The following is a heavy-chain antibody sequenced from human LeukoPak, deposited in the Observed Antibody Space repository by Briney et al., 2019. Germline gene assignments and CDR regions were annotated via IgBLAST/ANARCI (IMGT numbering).Heavy chain of an antibody. D-gene: IGHD3-22*01. V-gene: IGHV3-30*18. CDR3: AKDYDSSGYYYFDY. J-gene: IGHJ4*02. CDR1: GFTFSSYG. CDR2: ISYDGSNK. Sequence: GSLRLSCAASGFTFSSYGMHWVRQAPGKGLEWVAVISYDGSNKYYADSVKGRFTISRDNSKYTLYLQMNSLRAEDTAVYYCAKDYDSSGYYYFDYWGQGTLVTVSS.